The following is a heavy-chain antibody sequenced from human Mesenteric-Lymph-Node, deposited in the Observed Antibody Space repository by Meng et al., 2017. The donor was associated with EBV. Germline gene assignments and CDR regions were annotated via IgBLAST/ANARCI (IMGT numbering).Heavy chain of an antibody. CDR3: ARGRYELIWGLFDP. V-gene: IGHV1-2*04. D-gene: IGHD1-1*01. Sequence: QVQQVQSGAVVKKPGASSKFSCKASGYTFTGYYNRWVRQDPGQGLEWMGWSNPNTGGTKYAQKFQGWVTLTRDTSISTAYMELSRLRSDDTAVYYCARGRYELIWGLFDPWGQGPLVTVSS. J-gene: IGHJ5*02. CDR1: GYTFTGYY. CDR2: SNPNTGGT.